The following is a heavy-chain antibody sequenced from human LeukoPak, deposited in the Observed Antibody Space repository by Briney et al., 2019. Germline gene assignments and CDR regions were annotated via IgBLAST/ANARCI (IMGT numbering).Heavy chain of an antibody. CDR1: GGSISSGSYY. J-gene: IGHJ5*02. CDR2: IYTSGST. D-gene: IGHD2-15*01. V-gene: IGHV4-61*02. CDR3: ARVDGSCSGGSCPSGNWFDP. Sequence: PSQTLSLTCTVSGGSISSGSYYWSWIRQPAGKGLEWIGRIYTSGSTNYNPSLKSRVTISVDTSKNQFSLKLSSVTAADTAVYYCARVDGSCSGGSCPSGNWFDPWAREPWSPSPQ.